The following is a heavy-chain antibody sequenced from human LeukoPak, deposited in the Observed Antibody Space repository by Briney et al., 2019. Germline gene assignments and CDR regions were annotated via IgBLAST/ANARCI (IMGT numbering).Heavy chain of an antibody. CDR3: AKEVCSGGSCYLWFDP. Sequence: GGSLRLSCAASGFTFDDYAMHWVRQAPGKGLEWVSGISWNSGSIGYADSVKGRFTISRDNAKNSLYLQMNSLRAEDMALYYCAKEVCSGGSCYLWFDPWGQGTLVTVSS. CDR2: ISWNSGSI. J-gene: IGHJ5*02. D-gene: IGHD2-15*01. CDR1: GFTFDDYA. V-gene: IGHV3-9*03.